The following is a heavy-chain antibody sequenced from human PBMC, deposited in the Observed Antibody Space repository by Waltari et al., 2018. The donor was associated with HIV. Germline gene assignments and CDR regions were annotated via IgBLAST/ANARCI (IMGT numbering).Heavy chain of an antibody. D-gene: IGHD3-16*02. V-gene: IGHV3-49*03. Sequence: EVQLEESGGGVVPPGGSLRLTCLTSGFQFHKYALSWIRQARGKATEWVGFIRSQGYGGSSDYGESVGGRFIISRDDSRSAVFWDMNSLKAEDTGVYYCVRDSLPKCAAVSCYRKWGRGTEVIV. CDR1: GFQFHKYA. CDR2: IRSQGYGGSS. CDR3: VRDSLPKCAAVSCYRK. J-gene: IGHJ1*01.